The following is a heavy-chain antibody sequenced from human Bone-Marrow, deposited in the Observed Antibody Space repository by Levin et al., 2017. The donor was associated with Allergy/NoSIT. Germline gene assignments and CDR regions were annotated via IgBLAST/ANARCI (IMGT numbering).Heavy chain of an antibody. CDR3: ARVTAGQYGSGNFDF. V-gene: IGHV3-74*01. Sequence: GGSLRLSCAASGFIFKTYWMHWVRQAPGKGLVWVSRINSDGSSRSYADSVQGRFTVSRDNAKNTLYLEMHSLRVEDTAVYYCARVTAGQYGSGNFDFWGQGTLVTVSS. CDR1: GFIFKTYW. CDR2: INSDGSSR. J-gene: IGHJ4*02. D-gene: IGHD3-10*01.